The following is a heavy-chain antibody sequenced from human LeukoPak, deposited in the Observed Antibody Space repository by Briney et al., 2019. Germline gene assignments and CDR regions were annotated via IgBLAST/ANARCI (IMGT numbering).Heavy chain of an antibody. V-gene: IGHV4-39*07. CDR1: GGSIASSTYY. Sequence: PSETLSLTCTVSGGSIASSTYYWGWIRQPPGKGLEWIGEVHLDGRTNYNPSLESRLIMSVDLPENHISLKLTSVTAADTAVYYCAREGGFYRPLDYSGQGTLVTVSS. CDR2: VHLDGRT. CDR3: AREGGFYRPLDY. D-gene: IGHD3-3*01. J-gene: IGHJ4*02.